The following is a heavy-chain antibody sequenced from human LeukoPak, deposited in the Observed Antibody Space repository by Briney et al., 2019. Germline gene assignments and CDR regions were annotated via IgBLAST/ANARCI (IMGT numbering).Heavy chain of an antibody. CDR1: GYTFTGYY. V-gene: IGHV1-18*04. J-gene: IGHJ4*02. Sequence: ASVKVSCKASGYTFTGYYMHWVRQAPGQGLQWMGWISAYNANTNFAQKLQGRVTMTTDTSTSTAYMELRSLRSDDTAVYYCARESPLGYSDSNGLDYWGQGTLVTVSS. CDR3: ARESPLGYSDSNGLDY. D-gene: IGHD3-22*01. CDR2: ISAYNANT.